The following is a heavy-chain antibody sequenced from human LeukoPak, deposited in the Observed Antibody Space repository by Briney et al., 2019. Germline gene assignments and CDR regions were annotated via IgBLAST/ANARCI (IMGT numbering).Heavy chain of an antibody. CDR1: GFDFSAYA. CDR2: ITARSLTV. J-gene: IGHJ4*02. V-gene: IGHV3-48*01. D-gene: IGHD3-10*01. CDR3: ARVYYGSGSFYNTIDY. Sequence: PGGSLRLSCAASGFDFSAYAMNWVRQAPGKGLEWISYITARSLTVFNADSVKGRFTISRDNARSSLYLQINSLRAEDTAVYYCARVYYGSGSFYNTIDYWGQGTLVTVSS.